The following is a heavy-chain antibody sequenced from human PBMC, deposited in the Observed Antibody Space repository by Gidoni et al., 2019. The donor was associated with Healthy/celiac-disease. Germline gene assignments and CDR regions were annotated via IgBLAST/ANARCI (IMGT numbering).Heavy chain of an antibody. D-gene: IGHD6-19*01. CDR1: GITFSSYR. Sequence: EVQLVESGGGLVKPGGSLRLSCAAPGITFSSYRMNWVRQAPGKGLGWVSSISSSSSYIYYADSGKGRFTISRDNAKNSLYLQMNSLRAEDTAVYYCARDLQWLPDYWGQGTLVTVSS. V-gene: IGHV3-21*01. CDR3: ARDLQWLPDY. J-gene: IGHJ4*02. CDR2: ISSSSSYI.